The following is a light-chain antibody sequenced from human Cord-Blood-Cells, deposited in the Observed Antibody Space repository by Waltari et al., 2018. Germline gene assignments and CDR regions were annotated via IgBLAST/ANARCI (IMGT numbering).Light chain of an antibody. CDR1: SSDVGSYNR. V-gene: IGLV2-18*02. CDR3: SSYTSSSTWV. J-gene: IGLJ3*02. CDR2: EVS. Sequence: QSALTQPPSVSGSPGQSVTISCTGTSSDVGSYNRVSWYQQPPGTAPKLRIYEVSKRPSGVPDRFSGSKSGNTASLTISGLQAEDEADYYCSSYTSSSTWVFGGGTKLTVL.